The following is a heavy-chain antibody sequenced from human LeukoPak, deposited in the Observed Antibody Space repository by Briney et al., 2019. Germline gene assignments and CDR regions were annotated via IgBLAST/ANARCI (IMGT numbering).Heavy chain of an antibody. D-gene: IGHD3-9*01. CDR3: ASGHYDILTGYENYYYYGMDV. CDR2: IIPIFGTA. J-gene: IGHJ6*02. CDR1: GGTFSSYA. V-gene: IGHV1-69*01. Sequence: ASVKVSCRASGGTFSSYAISWVRQAPGQGLEWMGGIIPIFGTANYAQKFQGRVTITADESTSTAYIELSSLRSEDTAVYYCASGHYDILTGYENYYYYGMDVWGQGTTVTVSS.